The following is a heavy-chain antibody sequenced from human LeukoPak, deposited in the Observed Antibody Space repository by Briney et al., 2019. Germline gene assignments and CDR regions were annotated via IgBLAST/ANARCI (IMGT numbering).Heavy chain of an antibody. D-gene: IGHD2-2*01. CDR1: GGSISSYY. Sequence: SETLSLTCTVSGGSISSYYWSWIRQPPGKGLEWIGYIYYSGSTNYNPSLKSRVTISVDTSKNQFSLKLGSVTAADTAVYYCARFGWVVPAAMFAFDYWGQGTLVTVSS. CDR2: IYYSGST. J-gene: IGHJ4*02. V-gene: IGHV4-59*08. CDR3: ARFGWVVPAAMFAFDY.